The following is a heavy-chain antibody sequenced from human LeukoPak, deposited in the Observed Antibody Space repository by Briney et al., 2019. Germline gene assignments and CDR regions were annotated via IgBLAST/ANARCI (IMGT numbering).Heavy chain of an antibody. V-gene: IGHV1-18*01. CDR2: NSADNGIT. CDR3: ARVKQLWRDYYLDY. D-gene: IGHD5-18*01. CDR1: GYTVTTSG. Sequence: ASVKVSCKATGYTVTTSGITWVRQAPGQGLEWLGWNSADNGITRYAQKFQGRVTLISDTSTNTAYMELRNLRSDDTAVYYCARVKQLWRDYYLDYWGQGTLVTVSS. J-gene: IGHJ4*02.